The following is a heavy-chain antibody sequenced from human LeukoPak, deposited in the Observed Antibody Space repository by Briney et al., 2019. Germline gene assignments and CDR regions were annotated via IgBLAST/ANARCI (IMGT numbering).Heavy chain of an antibody. CDR3: ATAAGATDAFDI. D-gene: IGHD1-26*01. Sequence: ASVRVSCKVSGYTLTELSMHWVRQAPGKGLEWMGGFDPEDGETIYAQKFQGRVTMTEDTSTDTAYMGLSSLRSEDTAVYYCATAAGATDAFDIWGQGTMVTVSS. V-gene: IGHV1-24*01. J-gene: IGHJ3*02. CDR2: FDPEDGET. CDR1: GYTLTELS.